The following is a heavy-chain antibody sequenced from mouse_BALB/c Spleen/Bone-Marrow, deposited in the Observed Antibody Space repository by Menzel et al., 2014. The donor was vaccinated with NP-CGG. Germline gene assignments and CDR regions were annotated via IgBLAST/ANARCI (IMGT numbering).Heavy chain of an antibody. CDR3: ARERNWDSFAY. V-gene: IGHV1-4*01. J-gene: IGHJ3*01. D-gene: IGHD4-1*01. CDR1: GYTFTSYT. CDR2: INPSSGYT. Sequence: VQLQESGAELARPGASVKMSCKASGYTFTSYTMHWVKQRPGQGLEGIRYINPSSGYTNYNQKFKDKATLTADKSSSTAYMQLSSLTSEDSAVYYCARERNWDSFAYWGQGTLVTVSA.